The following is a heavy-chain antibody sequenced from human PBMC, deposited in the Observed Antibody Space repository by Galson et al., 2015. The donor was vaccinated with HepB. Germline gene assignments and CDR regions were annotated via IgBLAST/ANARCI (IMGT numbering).Heavy chain of an antibody. J-gene: IGHJ4*02. CDR1: GFTFSRSA. V-gene: IGHV3-30*18. Sequence: SLRLSCATSGFTFSRSAMHWVRQAPGKGLEWVAVISYDGSYKYYVDSVKGRFTISRDDSKNTLYLQMNSLRTEDTAVHYCAKDPRMGATGYFDHWGQGALVTVSS. D-gene: IGHD3-9*01. CDR3: AKDPRMGATGYFDH. CDR2: ISYDGSYK.